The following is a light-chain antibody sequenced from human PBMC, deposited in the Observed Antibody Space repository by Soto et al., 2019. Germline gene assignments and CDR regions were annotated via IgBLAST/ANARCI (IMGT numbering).Light chain of an antibody. CDR2: DTS. CDR1: QSSSRN. Sequence: EIVMTQSPATLSVSPGERATLSCRASQSSSRNLASYQQNPGRVPMLLLLDTSTRATGIPARFCRSGSGTEFTLPISSLQSEDFAVYYCQQYNNWPRTFGQGTKVDIK. J-gene: IGKJ1*01. CDR3: QQYNNWPRT. V-gene: IGKV3-15*01.